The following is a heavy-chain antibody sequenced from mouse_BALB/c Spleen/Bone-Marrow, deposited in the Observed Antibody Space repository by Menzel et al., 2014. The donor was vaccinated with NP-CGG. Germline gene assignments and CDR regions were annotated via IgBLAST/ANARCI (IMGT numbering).Heavy chain of an antibody. CDR1: GYAFTNYL. J-gene: IGHJ3*01. V-gene: IGHV1-54*01. CDR3: ARSRGYDVGPFAF. Sequence: VQLVESGAELVRPGTSVKVSCKASGYAFTNYLIEWVKQRPGQGLEWIGVINPGSGSSNYNENFKGKATLTADRSSSTAYMLLSSLTSDDSAVYFCARSRGYDVGPFAFWGQGTLVTVS. CDR2: INPGSGSS. D-gene: IGHD2-2*01.